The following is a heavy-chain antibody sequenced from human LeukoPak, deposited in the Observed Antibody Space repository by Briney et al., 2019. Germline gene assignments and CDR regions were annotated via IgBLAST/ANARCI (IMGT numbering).Heavy chain of an antibody. Sequence: ASVKVSCKASGGIFNRHAISWVRQAPGQGLEWMGGIVPIFGTPNYAQKFQGRLTITADESTSTAYMELSSLRSEDTALYFCARGGILATPLDYWGQGTLVTVSS. CDR2: IVPIFGTP. CDR1: GGIFNRHA. D-gene: IGHD5-12*01. J-gene: IGHJ4*02. V-gene: IGHV1-69*01. CDR3: ARGGILATPLDY.